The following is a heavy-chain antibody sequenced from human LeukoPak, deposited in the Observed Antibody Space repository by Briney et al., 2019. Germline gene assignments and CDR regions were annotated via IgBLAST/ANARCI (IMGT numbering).Heavy chain of an antibody. J-gene: IGHJ4*02. CDR1: GFTFSSYA. CDR3: ARDRGGYYDSSGYYYFDY. D-gene: IGHD3-22*01. V-gene: IGHV3-7*05. CDR2: IKQDGSEK. Sequence: PGGSLRLSCAASGFTFSSYAMSWVRQAPGKGLEWVANIKQDGSEKYYVDSVKGRFTISRDNAKNSLYLQMNSLRAEDTAVYYCARDRGGYYDSSGYYYFDYWGQGTLVTVSS.